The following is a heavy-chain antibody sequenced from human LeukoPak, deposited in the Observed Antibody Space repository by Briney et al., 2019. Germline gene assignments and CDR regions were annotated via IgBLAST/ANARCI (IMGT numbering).Heavy chain of an antibody. CDR1: GGSFSGYY. Sequence: PSETLSLTCAVYGGSFSGYYWSWIRQPPGKGLEWIGEINHSGSTNYNPSLKSRVTISVDTSKKQFSLKLSSVTAADTAFYYCARERITGTTIYFDYWGQGTLVTVSS. CDR3: ARERITGTTIYFDY. V-gene: IGHV4-34*01. D-gene: IGHD1-20*01. CDR2: INHSGST. J-gene: IGHJ4*02.